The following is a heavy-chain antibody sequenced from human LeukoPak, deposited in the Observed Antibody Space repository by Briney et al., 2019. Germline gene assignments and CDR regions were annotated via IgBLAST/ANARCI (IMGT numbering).Heavy chain of an antibody. V-gene: IGHV3-7*03. Sequence: GGSLRLSCAASGFTFSDYWMSWVRQAPGKGLEWVANIKQDGTEKNYVDSVKGRFIISRGNAKNSLYLQLSSLRADDTAVYYCASHKGFWGQGTLVTVSS. J-gene: IGHJ4*02. CDR3: ASHKGF. CDR2: IKQDGTEK. CDR1: GFTFSDYW.